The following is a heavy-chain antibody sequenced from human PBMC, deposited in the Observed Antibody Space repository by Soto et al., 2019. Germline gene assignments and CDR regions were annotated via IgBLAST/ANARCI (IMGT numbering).Heavy chain of an antibody. J-gene: IGHJ5*02. Sequence: PGGSLRLSCAASGFTFSSYSMTWVRQAPGKGMEWVANIKQDGSEKYYVDSVKGRFTISRDNSKKSLYLQMNSLTTQDTDVYYCERASGWGDPSGNGT. CDR1: GFTFSSYS. V-gene: IGHV3-7*03. CDR3: ERASGWGDP. CDR2: IKQDGSEK. D-gene: IGHD6-19*01.